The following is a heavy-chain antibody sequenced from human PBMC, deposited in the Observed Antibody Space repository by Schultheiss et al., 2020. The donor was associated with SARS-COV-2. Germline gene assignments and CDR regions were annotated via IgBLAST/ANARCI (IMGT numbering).Heavy chain of an antibody. CDR1: GGSISYYY. J-gene: IGHJ5*02. V-gene: IGHV4-59*06. Sequence: SETLSLTCSVSGGSISYYYWTWIRQPPGKGLEWIGYIYYSGSTYYNPSLKSRVTISVDTSKNQFSLKLSSVTAADTAVYYCARTYNWFDPWGQGTLVTVSS. CDR2: IYYSGST. CDR3: ARTYNWFDP.